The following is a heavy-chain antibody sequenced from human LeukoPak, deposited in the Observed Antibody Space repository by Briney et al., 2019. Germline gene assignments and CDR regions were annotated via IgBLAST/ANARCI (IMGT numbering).Heavy chain of an antibody. Sequence: PSETLSLTCADYGGSFSDSYWSWIRQAPGKGLEWIGEIIRSGITNYNPSLKSRATISIDTSKNQFSPTLSSVTAADTAVYFCARGNRAGYYFDYWGQGTLVTVSS. CDR2: IIRSGIT. J-gene: IGHJ4*02. CDR1: GGSFSDSY. V-gene: IGHV4-34*01. CDR3: ARGNRAGYYFDY. D-gene: IGHD5-24*01.